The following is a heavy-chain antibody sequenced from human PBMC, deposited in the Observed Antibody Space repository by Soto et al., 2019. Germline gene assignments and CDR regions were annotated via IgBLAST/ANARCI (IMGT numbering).Heavy chain of an antibody. Sequence: SGPTPVKPRQTLTLTCTFSGFSLTTSGVGVGWIRQSPGKAPEWLALIYWDDDKRYSPSLKSRLTITKDTSKNQVVLTMADLDPADTATYYCAHRVLRTVFGLVTTTAIYFDFWGQGTPVAVSS. CDR3: AHRVLRTVFGLVTTTAIYFDF. CDR2: IYWDDDK. CDR1: GFSLTTSGVG. J-gene: IGHJ4*02. D-gene: IGHD3-3*01. V-gene: IGHV2-5*02.